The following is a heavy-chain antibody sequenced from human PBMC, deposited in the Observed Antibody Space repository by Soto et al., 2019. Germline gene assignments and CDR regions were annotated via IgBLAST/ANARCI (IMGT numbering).Heavy chain of an antibody. J-gene: IGHJ4*02. CDR3: AMLWVGYYYDILTGYYLLDY. D-gene: IGHD3-9*01. CDR2: MNPNSGNT. CDR1: GYTFTSYD. Sequence: GASVKVSCKASGYTFTSYDINWVRQATGQGLEWMGWMNPNSGNTGYAQKFQGRVTMTRNTSISTAYMELSSLRSEDTAVYYCAMLWVGYYYDILTGYYLLDYWGQGTLVTVSS. V-gene: IGHV1-8*01.